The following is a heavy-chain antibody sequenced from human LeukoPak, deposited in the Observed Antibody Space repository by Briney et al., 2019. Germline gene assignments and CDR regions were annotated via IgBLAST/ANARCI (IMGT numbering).Heavy chain of an antibody. Sequence: GGSLRLSCSTSGFTFSSHFMHWVRQAPGKGLEYVSSIGPNGASTLYADSVKGRFTISRDNSKNALYLQLTSLRLEDTALYYCVKDLTGTWSFDYWGQGTLVTVSS. CDR1: GFTFSSHF. V-gene: IGHV3-64D*06. J-gene: IGHJ4*02. CDR2: IGPNGAST. D-gene: IGHD3-9*01. CDR3: VKDLTGTWSFDY.